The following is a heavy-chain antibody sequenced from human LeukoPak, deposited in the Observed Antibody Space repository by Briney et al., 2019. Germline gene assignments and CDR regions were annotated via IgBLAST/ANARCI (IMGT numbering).Heavy chain of an antibody. CDR3: ARPNTPQPEDGSEGPFDY. D-gene: IGHD3-10*01. V-gene: IGHV1-69*13. CDR2: IIPIFGTA. Sequence: GASVKVSCKASGYTFTDYYMHWVRQAPGQGLEWMGGIIPIFGTANYAQKFQGRVMITADESTSTAYMELSSLRSEDTAVYYCARPNTPQPEDGSEGPFDYWGQGTLVTVSS. J-gene: IGHJ4*02. CDR1: GYTFTDYY.